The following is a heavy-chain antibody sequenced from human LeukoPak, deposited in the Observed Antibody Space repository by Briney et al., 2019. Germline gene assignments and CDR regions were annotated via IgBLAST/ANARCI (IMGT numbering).Heavy chain of an antibody. CDR1: GFSFSSFE. D-gene: IGHD4-17*01. CDR2: ITNTGRTI. CDR3: ARGGAYGMMGY. J-gene: IGHJ4*02. Sequence: GESLRLSCAASGFSFSSFEMNWVRQAPGKGLEWLSYITNTGRTIYYADSVKGRFTISRDNAKNSLYLQMNSLRGEDTAIYYCARGGAYGMMGYWGQGTLVTVSS. V-gene: IGHV3-48*03.